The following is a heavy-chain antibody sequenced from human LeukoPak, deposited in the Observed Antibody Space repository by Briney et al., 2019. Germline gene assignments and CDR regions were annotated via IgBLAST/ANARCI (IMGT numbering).Heavy chain of an antibody. CDR2: IRNKANSYTT. V-gene: IGHV3-72*01. J-gene: IGHJ6*02. CDR3: ARYYYGSGSSRGMDV. Sequence: GGSLRPSCAASGFTFSDHYMDWVRQAPGKGLEWVGRIRNKANSYTTEYAAPVKGRFTISRDDSKKSLYLQMSSLITDDTAVYYCARYYYGSGSSRGMDVWGQGTTVTVSS. D-gene: IGHD3-10*01. CDR1: GFTFSDHY.